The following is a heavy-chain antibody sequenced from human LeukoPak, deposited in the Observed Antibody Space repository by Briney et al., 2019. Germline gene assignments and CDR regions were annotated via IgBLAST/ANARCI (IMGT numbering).Heavy chain of an antibody. J-gene: IGHJ6*03. D-gene: IGHD6-13*01. V-gene: IGHV4-4*02. CDR2: IYHSGST. CDR3: ARARWRNYYYYYMDV. Sequence: SETLSLTCAVSGGSISSSNWWSWVRQPPGKGLEWIGEIYHSGSTNYNPSLKSRVTISVDKSKNQFSLKLSSVTAADTAVYYCARARWRNYYYYYMDVWGKGTTVTISS. CDR1: GGSISSSNW.